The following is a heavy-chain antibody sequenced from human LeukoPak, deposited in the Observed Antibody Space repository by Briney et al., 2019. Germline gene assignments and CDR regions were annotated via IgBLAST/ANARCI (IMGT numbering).Heavy chain of an antibody. J-gene: IGHJ6*02. V-gene: IGHV1-2*02. CDR1: GYTFTVYY. CDR2: INPNSGGT. Sequence: ASVNVSCTASGYTFTVYYMHWVRQAPGQGLEWMGWINPNSGGTNYAQKLQGRVTMTTDTSTSTAYMELRSLRSDDTAVYYCATRRWFGESYGMDVWGQGTTVTVSS. D-gene: IGHD3-10*01. CDR3: ATRRWFGESYGMDV.